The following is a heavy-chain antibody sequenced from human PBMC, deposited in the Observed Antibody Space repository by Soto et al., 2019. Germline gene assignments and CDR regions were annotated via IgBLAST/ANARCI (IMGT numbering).Heavy chain of an antibody. Sequence: SVSNAWMNWVRQAPGKGLEWVGRIKSKTDGGTTDYAAPVKGRFTISRDDSKNTLYLQMNILKTEDTAVYYCTTDLASSSSYWGQGTLVTVSS. J-gene: IGHJ4*02. CDR2: IKSKTDGGTT. D-gene: IGHD6-6*01. V-gene: IGHV3-15*07. CDR3: TTDLASSSSY. CDR1: SVSNAW.